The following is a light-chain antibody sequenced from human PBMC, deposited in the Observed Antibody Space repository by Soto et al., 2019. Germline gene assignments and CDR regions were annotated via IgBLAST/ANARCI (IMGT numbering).Light chain of an antibody. J-gene: IGKJ2*01. CDR2: DAS. V-gene: IGKV3-11*01. CDR3: QQRSNWPPYT. CDR1: QSVSSY. Sequence: EIVLTQSPATLSLSPGERDTLSCRASQSVSSYLAWYQQKPGQAPRLLIYDASNRATGIPARFSGSGSGTDFTLTISSLEPEEVAVDYCQQRSNWPPYTLGQGKKLEIK.